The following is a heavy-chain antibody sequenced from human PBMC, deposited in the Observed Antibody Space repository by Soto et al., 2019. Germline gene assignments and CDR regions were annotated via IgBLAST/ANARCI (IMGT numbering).Heavy chain of an antibody. Sequence: PSETLSLTCAVYGGSFSGYYWSLIRQPPGKGLEWIGEINHSGSTNYNPSLKSRVTISVDTSKNQFSLKLSSVTAADTAVYYCARTAGYDFWSAAYYYYGMDVWGEGTTVTVSS. CDR1: GGSFSGYY. V-gene: IGHV4-34*01. CDR3: ARTAGYDFWSAAYYYYGMDV. D-gene: IGHD3-3*01. J-gene: IGHJ6*02. CDR2: INHSGST.